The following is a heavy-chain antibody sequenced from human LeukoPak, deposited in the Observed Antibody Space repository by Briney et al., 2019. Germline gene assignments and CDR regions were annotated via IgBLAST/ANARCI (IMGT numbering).Heavy chain of an antibody. CDR2: IYHSGST. V-gene: IGHV4-38-2*02. J-gene: IGHJ5*02. Sequence: PSETLSLTCTVSGYSISSGYYWGWIRQPPGKGLEWIGSIYHSGSTYYNPSLKSRVTISVDTSKNQFSLKLSSVTAADTAVYYCAKDPRIAVAGTRVNWFDPWGQGTLVTVSS. CDR1: GYSISSGYY. D-gene: IGHD6-19*01. CDR3: AKDPRIAVAGTRVNWFDP.